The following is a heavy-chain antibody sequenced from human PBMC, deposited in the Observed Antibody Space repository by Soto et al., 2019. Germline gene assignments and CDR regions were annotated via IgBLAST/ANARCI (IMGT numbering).Heavy chain of an antibody. V-gene: IGHV3-30*18. Sequence: QVQLVESGGGVVQPGRSLRLSCAASGFTFSSYGMHWVRQAPGKGLEWVAVISYDGSNKYYADSVKGRFTISRDNSKNTLYLQMNSLRAEDTAAYYCAKDLVLYSNGWYYYGMDVWGQGTTVTVSS. J-gene: IGHJ6*02. D-gene: IGHD4-4*01. CDR3: AKDLVLYSNGWYYYGMDV. CDR2: ISYDGSNK. CDR1: GFTFSSYG.